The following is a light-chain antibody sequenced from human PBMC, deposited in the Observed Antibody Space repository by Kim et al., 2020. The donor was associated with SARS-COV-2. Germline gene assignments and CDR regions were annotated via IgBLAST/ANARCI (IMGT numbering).Light chain of an antibody. V-gene: IGLV1-51*01. CDR3: GTWDTRLSADV. CDR2: DNN. CDR1: SSNIRNNN. Sequence: QSVLTRPPSVSAAPGQNVTISCSGSSSNIRNNNVAWYQQFPGTAPKLLIYDNNRRPSGIPKRFSCSKSGTSATLGITGLQPGDEADYFCGTWDTRLSADVFGTGTKVTVL. J-gene: IGLJ1*01.